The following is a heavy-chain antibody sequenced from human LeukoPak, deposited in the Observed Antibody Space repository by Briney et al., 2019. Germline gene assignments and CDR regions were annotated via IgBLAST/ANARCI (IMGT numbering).Heavy chain of an antibody. CDR3: ARIQPVVRGWFDP. D-gene: IGHD5-18*01. CDR2: IYYSGST. CDR1: GGSISSYY. J-gene: IGHJ5*02. Sequence: PSETLSLTCTVSGGSISSYYWSWIRQPPGKGLEWIGYIYYSGSTNYNPSLKSRVTISVDTSKNQFSLKPSSVTAADTAVYYCARIQPVVRGWFDPWGQGTLVIVSS. V-gene: IGHV4-59*01.